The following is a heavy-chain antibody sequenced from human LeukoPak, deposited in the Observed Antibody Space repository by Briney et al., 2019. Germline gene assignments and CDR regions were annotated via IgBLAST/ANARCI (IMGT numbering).Heavy chain of an antibody. CDR2: IYSGGST. D-gene: IGHD3-9*01. J-gene: IGHJ4*02. CDR3: ARASDYDILTGYYYDY. Sequence: GGSLRLSCAASGFTVSSNYMSWVRQAPGKGLEWVSVIYSGGSTYYADSVKGRFTISRDNSKNTLYLQMNSLRAEDTAVYYCARASDYDILTGYYYDYWGQGTLVTVSS. V-gene: IGHV3-53*01. CDR1: GFTVSSNY.